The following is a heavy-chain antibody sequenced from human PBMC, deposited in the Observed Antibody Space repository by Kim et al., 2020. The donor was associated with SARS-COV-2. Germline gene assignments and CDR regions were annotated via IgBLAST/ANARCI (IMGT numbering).Heavy chain of an antibody. V-gene: IGHV3-48*02. D-gene: IGHD2-21*02. Sequence: GGSLRLSCEGSGFNFSRFSMDWVRQAPGKGLEWVSFISSRSNTIYYADAVKGRFTISRDNAKNSLYLQMNSLRDEDTAMYYCTKEAYCGADCQTPEYFQLWGQGTLVTVSS. CDR1: GFNFSRFS. CDR2: ISSRSNTI. CDR3: TKEAYCGADCQTPEYFQL. J-gene: IGHJ1*01.